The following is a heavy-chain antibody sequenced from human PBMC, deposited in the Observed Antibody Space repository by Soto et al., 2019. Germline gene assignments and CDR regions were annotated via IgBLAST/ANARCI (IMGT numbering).Heavy chain of an antibody. CDR2: ISGSGGTT. J-gene: IGHJ6*02. Sequence: EVQLLESGGGLVQPGGSLRLSCAASGFTFSSYAMNWVRQAPGKGLEWVSGISGSGGTTYYADSVKGRFTISRDNSKNTLYLQMNSLRAEYTAVYYCAKKYCSRTICPLQYYGMDVWGQGTTVTVSS. CDR1: GFTFSSYA. D-gene: IGHD2-2*01. CDR3: AKKYCSRTICPLQYYGMDV. V-gene: IGHV3-23*01.